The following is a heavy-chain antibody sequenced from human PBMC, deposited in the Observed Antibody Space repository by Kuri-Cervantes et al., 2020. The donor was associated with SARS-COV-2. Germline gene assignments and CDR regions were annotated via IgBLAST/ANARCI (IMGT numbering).Heavy chain of an antibody. J-gene: IGHJ6*02. CDR3: TARPAMREYYYYYYGMDV. Sequence: GGSLRLSCAASGFAFSTYGMHWVRQAPGKGLEWVALIWYDGTNKYYVDSVKGRFTISRDNFKNTVYLQMNSLKTEDTAVYYCTARPAMREYYYYYYGMDVWGQGTTVTVSS. CDR1: GFAFSTYG. V-gene: IGHV3-33*08. CDR2: IWYDGTNK. D-gene: IGHD5-18*01.